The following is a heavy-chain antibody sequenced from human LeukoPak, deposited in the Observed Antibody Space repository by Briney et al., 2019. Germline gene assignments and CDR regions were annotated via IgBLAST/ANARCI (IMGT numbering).Heavy chain of an antibody. CDR1: RFTFSSYG. Sequence: GGSLRLSCAASRFTFSSYGMHWVRQAPCKGLEWVAFIRYDGSNKYYADSVKGRFTISRDNSKNTLYLQMNSLRAEDTAVYYCAKDMYYDFWSGYPDYWGQGTLVTVSS. V-gene: IGHV3-30*02. J-gene: IGHJ4*02. CDR2: IRYDGSNK. D-gene: IGHD3-3*01. CDR3: AKDMYYDFWSGYPDY.